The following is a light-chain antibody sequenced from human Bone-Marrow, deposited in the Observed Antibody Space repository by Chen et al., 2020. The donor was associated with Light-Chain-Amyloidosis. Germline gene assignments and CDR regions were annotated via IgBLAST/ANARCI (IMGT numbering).Light chain of an antibody. CDR2: AAS. V-gene: IGKV1-5*03. J-gene: IGKJ2*01. CDR3: QQYNDYPVT. CDR1: QSINSR. Sequence: IQMTQSPSTLSAFVGDRVTITCRASQSINSRLAWYQQKPVKAPEILIYAASTLASGVPSRFSGSGSGTEVTLTISSLQPDDFATYYCQQYNDYPVTFGLGTKLEIK.